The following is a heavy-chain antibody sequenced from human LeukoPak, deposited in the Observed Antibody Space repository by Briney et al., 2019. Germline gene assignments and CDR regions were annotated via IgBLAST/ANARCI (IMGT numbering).Heavy chain of an antibody. J-gene: IGHJ5*02. V-gene: IGHV4-59*12. CDR1: GGSISSYY. CDR3: ARDPAMTFNWFDP. D-gene: IGHD2-21*02. Sequence: SETLSLTCTVSGGSISSYYWSWIRQPPGKGLEWIASIYHSGTTYSNPSLQSRVTLSVDTSRNQFSLKLSAVTAADTAVYYCARDPAMTFNWFDPWGQGTLVIVSS. CDR2: IYHSGTT.